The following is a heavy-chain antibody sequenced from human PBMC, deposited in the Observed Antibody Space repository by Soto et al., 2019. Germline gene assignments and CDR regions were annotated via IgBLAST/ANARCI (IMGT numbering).Heavy chain of an antibody. V-gene: IGHV4-34*01. D-gene: IGHD6-6*01. CDR1: GGSFSGYY. Sequence: KPSETLSLTCAVYGGSFSGYYWSWIRQPPGKGLEWIGEINHSGSTNYNPSLKSRVTISVDTSKNQFSLKLSSVTAADTAVYYCARAGQLSYFDYWGQGTLVTVSS. CDR2: INHSGST. CDR3: ARAGQLSYFDY. J-gene: IGHJ4*02.